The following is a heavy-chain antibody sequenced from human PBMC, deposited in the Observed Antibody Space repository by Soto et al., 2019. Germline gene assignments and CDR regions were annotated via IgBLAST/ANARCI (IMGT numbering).Heavy chain of an antibody. J-gene: IGHJ4*02. CDR1: GGSISSSSYY. CDR3: ARGRVPAAIHN. D-gene: IGHD2-2*01. Sequence: SETLSLTCTVSGGSISSSSYYWGWIRQPPGKGLEWIGSIYYSGSTYYNPSLKSRVTISVDTSKNQFSLKLSSVTAADTAVYYCARGRVPAAIHNWGQGTLVTVSS. V-gene: IGHV4-39*07. CDR2: IYYSGST.